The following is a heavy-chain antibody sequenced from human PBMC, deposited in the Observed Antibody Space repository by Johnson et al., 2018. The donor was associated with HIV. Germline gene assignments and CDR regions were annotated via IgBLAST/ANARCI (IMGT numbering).Heavy chain of an antibody. CDR1: GFTFDDYA. D-gene: IGHD1-26*01. CDR3: AKDWELRQAFDI. J-gene: IGHJ3*02. CDR2: ISGSGGST. V-gene: IGHV3-23*04. Sequence: VQLVESGGGLVQPGRSLRLSCAASGFTFDDYAMHWVRQAPGKGLEWVSAISGSGGSTYYADSVKGRFTISRDNSKNTLYLQMNSLRAEDTAVYYCAKDWELRQAFDIWGQGTMVTVSS.